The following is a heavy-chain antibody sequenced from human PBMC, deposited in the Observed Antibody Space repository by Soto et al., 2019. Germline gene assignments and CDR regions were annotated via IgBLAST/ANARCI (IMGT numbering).Heavy chain of an antibody. V-gene: IGHV1-46*01. CDR1: GYTFTSYY. J-gene: IGHJ4*02. CDR2: INPSGGST. D-gene: IGHD3-10*01. CDR3: ARTLTMVRGVLTWFDY. Sequence: QVQLVQYGAEVKKPGASVKVSCKASGYTFTSYYMHWVRQAPGQGLEWMGIINPSGGSTSYAQKFQGRVTMTRDTSTSTVYMELSSVRSEDTAVYYCARTLTMVRGVLTWFDYWGQGTLVTVSS.